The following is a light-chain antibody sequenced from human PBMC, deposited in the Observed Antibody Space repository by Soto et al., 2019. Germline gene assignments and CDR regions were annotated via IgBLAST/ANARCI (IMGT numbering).Light chain of an antibody. J-gene: IGKJ4*01. CDR2: EVS. V-gene: IGKV2-30*02. CDR1: QSLAHGDGNTY. Sequence: DVVMTQSPLSLPVTLGQPASISCRSSQSLAHGDGNTYLNWFQQRPGQSPRRLIYEVSKRASGVPDRFSGSGSGTDFTLKISRVEADDVGIYYCMQGTQWTFTFGGGTKVDIK. CDR3: MQGTQWTFT.